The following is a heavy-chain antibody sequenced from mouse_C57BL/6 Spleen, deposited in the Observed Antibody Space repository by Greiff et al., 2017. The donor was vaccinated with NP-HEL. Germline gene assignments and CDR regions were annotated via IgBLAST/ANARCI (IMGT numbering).Heavy chain of an antibody. Sequence: VKLMESGAELARPGASVKLSCKASGYTFTSYGISWVKQRTGQGLEWIGEIYPRSGNTYYNETFKGKATLTADKSSSTAYMELRSLTSEDSAVLCWARGDTGFDYWGQGTTLTDSS. V-gene: IGHV1-81*01. CDR1: GYTFTSYG. CDR2: IYPRSGNT. CDR3: ARGDTGFDY. D-gene: IGHD3-3*01. J-gene: IGHJ2*01.